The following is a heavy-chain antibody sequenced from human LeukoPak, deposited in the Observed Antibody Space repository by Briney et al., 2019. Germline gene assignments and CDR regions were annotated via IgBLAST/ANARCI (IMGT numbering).Heavy chain of an antibody. CDR1: GGSISNGVYY. CDR2: IYYSGST. D-gene: IGHD2-15*01. V-gene: IGHV4-31*03. CDR3: ARDLGGGSFDF. Sequence: SQTLSLTCTVSGGSISNGVYYCRWIRQHPGKGLEWIGYIYYSGSTYYSPSLKSRLTMSVDTSKNQYSLKLSSVTAADTAVYYCARDLGGGSFDFWGQGTLVTVSS. J-gene: IGHJ4*02.